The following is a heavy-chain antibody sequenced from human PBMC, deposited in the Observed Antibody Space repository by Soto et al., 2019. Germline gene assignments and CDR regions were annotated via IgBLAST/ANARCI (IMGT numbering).Heavy chain of an antibody. V-gene: IGHV3-23*01. J-gene: IGHJ4*02. CDR1: GFTFSSYA. CDR2: VSVSGGTT. CDR3: AKCITIFGVAPPLAPSDY. Sequence: GGSLRLSCAASGFTFSSYAMSWVRQAPGKGLEWVSTVSVSGGTTYYADSVKGRFTISRDNPKNTLYLQMNSLRVEDTAAYYCAKCITIFGVAPPLAPSDYWGQGTLVTVSS. D-gene: IGHD3-3*01.